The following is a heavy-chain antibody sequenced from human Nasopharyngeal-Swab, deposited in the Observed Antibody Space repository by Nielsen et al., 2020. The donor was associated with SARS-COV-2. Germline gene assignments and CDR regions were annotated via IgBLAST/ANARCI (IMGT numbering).Heavy chain of an antibody. D-gene: IGHD6-13*01. CDR1: GFTLSSYW. J-gene: IGHJ4*02. CDR2: IKQDGSEK. Sequence: GESLKISCAASGFTLSSYWMSWVRQAPGKGLEWVANIKQDGSEKYYVDSVKGRFTISRDNAKNSLYLQMNSLRAEDTAVYYCATCGGSSWYFDYRGQGTLVTVSS. V-gene: IGHV3-7*01. CDR3: ATCGGSSWYFDY.